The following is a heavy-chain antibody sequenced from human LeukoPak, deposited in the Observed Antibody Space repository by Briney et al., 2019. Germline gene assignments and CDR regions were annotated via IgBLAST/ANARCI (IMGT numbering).Heavy chain of an antibody. CDR3: AGGVDTDLHY. J-gene: IGHJ4*02. CDR1: GDSFSSNSAA. Sequence: LSQTLSLTCAISGDSFSSNSAAWNWIRQSPSRGLEWLGRTYYRSKWSSNYAVSVKSRITIHPDTSKNQFSLQLNSVTPEDTAVYYCAGGVDTDLHYWGQGTLVTVSS. D-gene: IGHD5-18*01. CDR2: TYYRSKWSS. V-gene: IGHV6-1*01.